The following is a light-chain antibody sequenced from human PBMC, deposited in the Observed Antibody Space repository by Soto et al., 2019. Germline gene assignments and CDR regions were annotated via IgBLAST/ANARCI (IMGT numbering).Light chain of an antibody. J-gene: IGKJ2*01. CDR1: QSISNS. Sequence: DIQMTQSLSSLSASVGDTVTITCRASQSISNSLSWYQQKPGKAPKFLIYVASTLQRGVPSRFSGNGSGTDFTLTISSLQPEDVATYYCQQTFSPPYTFDQGTKLEIK. CDR3: QQTFSPPYT. CDR2: VAS. V-gene: IGKV1-39*01.